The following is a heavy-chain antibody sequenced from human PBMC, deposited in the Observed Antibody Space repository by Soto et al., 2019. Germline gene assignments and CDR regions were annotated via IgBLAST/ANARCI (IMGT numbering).Heavy chain of an antibody. Sequence: GSLRLSRAASGFTFSSYCMHWVRQAPGKGLEWVAVIWYDGSNKYYADSVKGRFTISRDNSKNTLYLQMNSLRAEDTAVYYCAGDLDGDQDYWGQGTLVTVSS. V-gene: IGHV3-33*01. CDR1: GFTFSSYC. CDR2: IWYDGSNK. CDR3: AGDLDGDQDY. J-gene: IGHJ4*02. D-gene: IGHD4-17*01.